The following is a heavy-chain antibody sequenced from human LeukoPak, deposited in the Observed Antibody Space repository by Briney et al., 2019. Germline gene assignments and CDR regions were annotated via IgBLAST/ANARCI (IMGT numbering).Heavy chain of an antibody. CDR2: IYHSGST. V-gene: IGHV4-30-2*01. J-gene: IGHJ6*02. CDR1: GGSISSGGYS. CDR3: ARGPEQLAFYYYYYGMDV. D-gene: IGHD6-13*01. Sequence: XCAVSGGSISSGGYSWSWIRQPPGKGLEWIVYIYHSGSTYYNPSLKSRVTISVNTSKNQFSLKLSSVTAADTAVYYCARGPEQLAFYYYYYGMDVWGQGTTVTVSS.